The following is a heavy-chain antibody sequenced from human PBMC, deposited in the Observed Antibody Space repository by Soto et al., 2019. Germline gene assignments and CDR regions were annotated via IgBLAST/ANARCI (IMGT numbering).Heavy chain of an antibody. CDR1: GFTFSSYS. D-gene: IGHD3-22*01. CDR2: ISSSSSYI. V-gene: IGHV3-21*01. J-gene: IGHJ5*02. Sequence: PGGSLRLSCAASGFTFSSYSMNWVRQAPGKGLEWVSSISSSSSYIYYADSVKGRFTISRDNAKNSLYLQMNSLRAEDTAVYYCAREYDSSGYPTLNWFDPWGQGTLVTVSS. CDR3: AREYDSSGYPTLNWFDP.